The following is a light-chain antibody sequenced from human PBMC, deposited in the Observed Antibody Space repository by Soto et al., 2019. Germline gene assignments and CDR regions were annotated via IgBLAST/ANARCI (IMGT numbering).Light chain of an antibody. Sequence: EIVLTQSPGTLSLSPGERATLSCRASQSVTSNYLAWYQQKPGQAPRLLVYGASSRATGISDRFSGSGSGTDFTLTITSLQSEDFAVYYCQQYDFWPPVTFGQGTRLEIK. CDR1: QSVTSNY. V-gene: IGKV3-20*01. J-gene: IGKJ5*01. CDR2: GAS. CDR3: QQYDFWPPVT.